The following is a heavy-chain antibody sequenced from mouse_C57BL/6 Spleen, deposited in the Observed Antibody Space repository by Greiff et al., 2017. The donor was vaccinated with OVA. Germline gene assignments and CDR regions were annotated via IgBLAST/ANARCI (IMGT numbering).Heavy chain of an antibody. CDR1: GFTFSSYA. CDR2: ISDGGSYT. Sequence: EVKVVESGGGLVKPGGSLKLSCAASGFTFSSYAMSWVRQTPKKRLEWVATISDGGSYTYYPDNVKGRFTISRDNAKNNRYLQMSHLESEDTAMYYCARDEGDYWGQGTSVTVAS. J-gene: IGHJ4*01. V-gene: IGHV5-4*01. CDR3: ARDEGDY.